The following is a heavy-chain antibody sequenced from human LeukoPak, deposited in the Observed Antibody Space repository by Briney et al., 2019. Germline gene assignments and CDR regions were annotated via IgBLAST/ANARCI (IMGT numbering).Heavy chain of an antibody. CDR3: ARGGEGRDFWSGYYFLLANWFDP. D-gene: IGHD3-3*01. Sequence: PSQTLSLTCTVSGGSISSGGYYWSWIRQPPGKGLEWIGYIYHSGSTYYNPSLKSRVTISVDRSKNQFSLKLSSVTAADTAVYYCARGGEGRDFWSGYYFLLANWFDPWGQGTLVTVSS. CDR1: GGSISSGGYY. V-gene: IGHV4-30-2*01. CDR2: IYHSGST. J-gene: IGHJ5*02.